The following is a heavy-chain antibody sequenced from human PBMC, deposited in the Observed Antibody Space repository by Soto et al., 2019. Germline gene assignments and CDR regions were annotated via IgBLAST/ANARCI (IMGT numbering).Heavy chain of an antibody. CDR3: AREGNLGRWIQPLDS. Sequence: SEPLSLTCTVSGDSTSRCSWNCIRQPPGKGLEWIGNIHYNGNTKYSPSLKSRVTMSVDTSKNHFSLKLISVTTADTAVYFCAREGNLGRWIQPLDSWGQGTLVTVSS. D-gene: IGHD2-2*03. CDR1: GDSTSRCS. J-gene: IGHJ4*02. CDR2: IHYNGNT. V-gene: IGHV4-59*01.